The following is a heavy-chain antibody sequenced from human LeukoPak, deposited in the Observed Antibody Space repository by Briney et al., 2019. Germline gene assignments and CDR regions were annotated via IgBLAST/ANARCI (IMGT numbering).Heavy chain of an antibody. CDR2: IYYSGST. CDR3: ARVISWELLRDWFDP. V-gene: IGHV4-30-4*08. J-gene: IGHJ5*02. Sequence: SRTLSLTCTVSGGSISSGDYYWSWIRQPPGKGLEWIGYIYYSGSTYYNPSLKSRVTISVDTSKNQFSLKLSSVTAADTAVYYCARVISWELLRDWFDPWGQGTLVTVSS. D-gene: IGHD1-26*01. CDR1: GGSISSGDYY.